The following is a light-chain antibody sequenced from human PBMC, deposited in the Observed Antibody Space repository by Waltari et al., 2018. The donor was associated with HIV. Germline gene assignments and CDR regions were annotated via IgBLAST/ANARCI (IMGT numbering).Light chain of an antibody. Sequence: QSVLTPPPSVSAAPGQPVTISCSGHRPTIRSTFVSWYQQIHGTAPKPLIYNNDNRPSGIPDRFSGSKSGTSATLGITGLQTGDEADYYCGTWESSLSAWVFGGGTELTVL. CDR2: NND. J-gene: IGLJ3*02. CDR1: RPTIRSTF. CDR3: GTWESSLSAWV. V-gene: IGLV1-51*01.